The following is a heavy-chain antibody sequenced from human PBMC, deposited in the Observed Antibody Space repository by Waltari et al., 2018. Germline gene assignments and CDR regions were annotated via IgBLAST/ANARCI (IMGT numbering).Heavy chain of an antibody. J-gene: IGHJ4*02. V-gene: IGHV4-59*11. D-gene: IGHD6-19*01. CDR1: GGSISSHY. CDR3: ARGSGSGWYYY. CDR2: IYYRGST. Sequence: QVQLQESGPGLVKPSETLSLTCTVSGGSISSHYWSWIRQPPGKGLEWIGYIYYRGSTNYNPSLKSRVTISVDTSKNQFSLKLSSVTAADTAVYYCARGSGSGWYYYWGQGTLVTVSS.